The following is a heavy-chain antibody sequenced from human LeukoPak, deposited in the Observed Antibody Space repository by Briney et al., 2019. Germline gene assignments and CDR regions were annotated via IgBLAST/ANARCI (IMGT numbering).Heavy chain of an antibody. V-gene: IGHV3-7*03. CDR2: IKQDETEK. CDR1: GFTFSNFW. J-gene: IGHJ4*02. CDR3: ARITAESPFDY. D-gene: IGHD3-16*01. Sequence: GGSLRLSCTASGFTFSNFWMGWVRQAPGKGLEWVANIKQDETEKFYLGSVKGRFTISRDNAKNSLYLQMNSLRSDDTAVYYCARITAESPFDYWGQGTLVTVSS.